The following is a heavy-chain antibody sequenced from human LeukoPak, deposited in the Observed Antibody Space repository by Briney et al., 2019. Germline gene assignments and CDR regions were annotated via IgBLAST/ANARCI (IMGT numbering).Heavy chain of an antibody. V-gene: IGHV4-39*07. CDR2: IYYSGST. CDR1: GGSISSSSYY. D-gene: IGHD1-1*01. Sequence: PSETLSLTCTVSGGSISSSSYYWGWIRQPPGKGLEWIGSIYYSGSTYYTPSLKSRVTISIDRSENQFSLKLSSVTAADTAVYYCVRVDGWNENWFDPWGQGTLVTVSS. J-gene: IGHJ5*02. CDR3: VRVDGWNENWFDP.